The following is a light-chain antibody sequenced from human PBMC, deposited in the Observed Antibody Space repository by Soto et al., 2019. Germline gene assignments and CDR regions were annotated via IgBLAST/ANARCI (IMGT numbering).Light chain of an antibody. CDR1: QSITGY. V-gene: IGKV1-39*01. CDR2: AAS. J-gene: IGKJ2*01. Sequence: DIQMTQSPSSLSASVGDRVTITCRASQSITGYLNWYQQKPGKAPKLLIYAASSLQSGVPSRFSGRGSGTDFALTISSLQRDDFATYFCQQCLGIPYTFGRGTRLETK. CDR3: QQCLGIPYT.